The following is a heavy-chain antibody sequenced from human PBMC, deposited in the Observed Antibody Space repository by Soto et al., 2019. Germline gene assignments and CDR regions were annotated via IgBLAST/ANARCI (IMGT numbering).Heavy chain of an antibody. J-gene: IGHJ5*02. CDR3: AKGYSSGWHSSLSS. Sequence: EVQLLESGGGLLKPGGSLRLSCAASGFNFSNYGMSWVRQAPGKGLACVSGITGSGDRTSYTDSVKGRFTVSRDNSQNTVSLQMNSLRVEDAAIYYCAKGYSSGWHSSLSSWGQGTLVTVSS. CDR2: ITGSGDRT. V-gene: IGHV3-23*01. CDR1: GFNFSNYG. D-gene: IGHD6-19*01.